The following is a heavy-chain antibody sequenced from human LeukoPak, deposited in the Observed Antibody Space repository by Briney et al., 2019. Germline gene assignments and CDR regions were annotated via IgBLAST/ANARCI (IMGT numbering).Heavy chain of an antibody. Sequence: GGSLRLSCAASGFTFRDYSMNWVRQARGKGLEWVSYISSSSSIIYYADSVKGRFTISRDNAKNSLYLQMDSLRDEDTAVYYCARFSGSYYYYYYMDVWGKGTTVTVSS. V-gene: IGHV3-48*02. CDR2: ISSSSSII. J-gene: IGHJ6*03. CDR3: ARFSGSYYYYYYMDV. CDR1: GFTFRDYS. D-gene: IGHD1-26*01.